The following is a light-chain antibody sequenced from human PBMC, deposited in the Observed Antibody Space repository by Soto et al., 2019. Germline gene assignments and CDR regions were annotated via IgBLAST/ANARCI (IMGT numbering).Light chain of an antibody. Sequence: QSPLAQPGSVSLSPGQSITISCTGTSSDVGGYNYVSWYQQHPGKAPKLMIYEVTNRPSGVSTRFSGSKSGNTASLTISGLQAEDEADYYCCSFTSGNTAYVFGTGTKVTVL. J-gene: IGLJ1*01. CDR3: CSFTSGNTAYV. CDR2: EVT. V-gene: IGLV2-14*01. CDR1: SSDVGGYNY.